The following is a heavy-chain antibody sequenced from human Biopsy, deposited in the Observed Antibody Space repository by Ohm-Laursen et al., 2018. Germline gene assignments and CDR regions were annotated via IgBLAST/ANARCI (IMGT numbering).Heavy chain of an antibody. CDR1: GGSISSDY. J-gene: IGHJ4*02. D-gene: IGHD4-23*01. Sequence: SQTLSLTWTVSGGSISSDYWSWIRQSPGKGLEWIGHISYTGYTSYNASLKSRVTISVDTSRNHFSLRLSSLTAADTAVYYCARGSNDFGGLYFPRWGQGTLLTVSS. CDR3: ARGSNDFGGLYFPR. V-gene: IGHV4-59*01. CDR2: ISYTGYT.